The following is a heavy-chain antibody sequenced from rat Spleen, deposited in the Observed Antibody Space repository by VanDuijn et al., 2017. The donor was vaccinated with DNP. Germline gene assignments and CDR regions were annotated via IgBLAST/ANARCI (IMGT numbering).Heavy chain of an antibody. V-gene: IGHV5-22*01. CDR1: GFTFSDYN. D-gene: IGHD1-11*01. CDR2: ISYEGSGT. Sequence: EVQVVETGGGLVQPGRSLKLSCAASGFTFSDYNMAWVRQAPKKGLEWVASISYEGSGTYYGDSVKGRFTISRDNAKSTLYLQMNSLRSEDMATYYCATGVYGGYEDWFTYWGQGTLVTVSS. CDR3: ATGVYGGYEDWFTY. J-gene: IGHJ3*01.